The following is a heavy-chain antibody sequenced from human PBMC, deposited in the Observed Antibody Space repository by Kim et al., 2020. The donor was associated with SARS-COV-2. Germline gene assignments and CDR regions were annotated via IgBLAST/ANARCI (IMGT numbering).Heavy chain of an antibody. Sequence: SETLSLTCAVYGGSFSGYYWSWIRQPPGKGLEWIGEINHSGSTNYNPSLKSRVTISVDTSKNQFSLKLSSVTAADTAVYYCARGQRVKGYSYGSFVRGSFDYWGQGTLVTVSS. J-gene: IGHJ4*02. D-gene: IGHD5-18*01. CDR3: ARGQRVKGYSYGSFVRGSFDY. CDR1: GGSFSGYY. CDR2: INHSGST. V-gene: IGHV4-34*01.